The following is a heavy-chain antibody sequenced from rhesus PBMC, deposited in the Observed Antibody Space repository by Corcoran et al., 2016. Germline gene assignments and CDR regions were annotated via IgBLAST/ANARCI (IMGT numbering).Heavy chain of an antibody. D-gene: IGHD6-31*01. V-gene: IGHV4-122*02. CDR1: GGSISSSYSY. Sequence: QVQLQESGPGLMKPSETLSLTCAVSGGSISSSYSYWGWIRQPPGKGLEWIGDISFTGSTSYNPSLKSRVTISRDTSKNQFSLKLSSVTAADTAVYYCARHPVGGYSSDWGQGVLVTVSS. CDR2: ISFTGST. CDR3: ARHPVGGYSSD. J-gene: IGHJ4*01.